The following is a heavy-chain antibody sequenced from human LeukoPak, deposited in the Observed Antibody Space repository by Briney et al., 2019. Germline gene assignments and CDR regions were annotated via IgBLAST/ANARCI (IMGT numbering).Heavy chain of an antibody. V-gene: IGHV3-7*01. J-gene: IGHJ4*02. CDR1: GFTLSSYW. Sequence: GGSLSLSWAASGFTLSSYWMSWVRQAPGKGLEWVANIKYDGSEKDYVDSVKGRFTISRDNAKNSLYLQMNRLRAEDTAVYYCARDMAPAGLFFDYWGQGTLVTVSS. D-gene: IGHD6-13*01. CDR2: IKYDGSEK. CDR3: ARDMAPAGLFFDY.